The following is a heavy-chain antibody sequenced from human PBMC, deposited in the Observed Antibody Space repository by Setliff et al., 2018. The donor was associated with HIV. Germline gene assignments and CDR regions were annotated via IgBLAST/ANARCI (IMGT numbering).Heavy chain of an antibody. J-gene: IGHJ3*02. CDR2: ISAYNGNT. D-gene: IGHD6-13*01. Sequence: ASVKVSCKASGYSFINYGISWVRQAPGQGLEWMGWISAYNGNTNYAPRLLGRVTMTTDTSTSTAYMELRSLRFDDTAVYYCTRTSSSRPDAFDIWGQGTRVTVSS. CDR3: TRTSSSRPDAFDI. V-gene: IGHV1-18*01. CDR1: GYSFINYG.